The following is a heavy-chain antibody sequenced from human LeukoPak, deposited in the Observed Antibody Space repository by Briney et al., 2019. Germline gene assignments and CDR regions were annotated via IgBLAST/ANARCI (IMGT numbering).Heavy chain of an antibody. Sequence: PSETLSLTCAVYGGSFSGYYWSWIRQSPGKGLEWIGEINHSGSTNYNPSLKSRVTISVDTSKNQFSLKLSSMTAADTAVYYCARGGYSYGYGPIDYWGQGTLVTVSS. CDR2: INHSGST. CDR1: GGSFSGYY. D-gene: IGHD5-18*01. V-gene: IGHV4-34*01. CDR3: ARGGYSYGYGPIDY. J-gene: IGHJ4*02.